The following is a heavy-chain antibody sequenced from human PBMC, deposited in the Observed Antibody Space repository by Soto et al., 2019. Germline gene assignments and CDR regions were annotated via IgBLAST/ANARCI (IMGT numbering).Heavy chain of an antibody. V-gene: IGHV4-59*08. CDR1: GGSICSYY. Sequence: SETLSLTCTVSGGSICSYYWSWIRQPPGKGLEWIGYIYYSGSTNYNPSLKSRVTISVDTSKNQFSLKLSSVTAADTAVYYCARWKAAAGTYYYYYMDVWGKGTTVTVSS. CDR3: ARWKAAAGTYYYYYMDV. CDR2: IYYSGST. J-gene: IGHJ6*03. D-gene: IGHD6-13*01.